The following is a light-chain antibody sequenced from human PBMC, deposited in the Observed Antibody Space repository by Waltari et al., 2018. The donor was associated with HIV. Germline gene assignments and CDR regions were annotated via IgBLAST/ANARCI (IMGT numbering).Light chain of an antibody. CDR1: SSDVGASTL. Sequence: QSALTQPASVSGSLGQSITISCSGTSSDVGASTLVSWYQKYPGKAPKLMIFEVIKRPSGVSDRFSGSRSGNTASLTISGLQTEDEGDYYCCSYSGTGVIFGGGTKVTVL. CDR2: EVI. J-gene: IGLJ2*01. CDR3: CSYSGTGVI. V-gene: IGLV2-23*02.